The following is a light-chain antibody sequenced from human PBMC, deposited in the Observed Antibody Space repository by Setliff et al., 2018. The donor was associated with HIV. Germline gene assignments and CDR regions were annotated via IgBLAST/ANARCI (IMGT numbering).Light chain of an antibody. CDR3: SSYTSSTPLYV. Sequence: QSALTQPASASGSPGQSITISCTGTSSDVGGYKYVSWYQQHPGKAPKLIIYDVNNRPSGVSNRISGSKSGNTASLTISGLQAEDEADYYCSSYTSSTPLYVFGTGTKVTVL. CDR2: DVN. CDR1: SSDVGGYKY. J-gene: IGLJ1*01. V-gene: IGLV2-14*03.